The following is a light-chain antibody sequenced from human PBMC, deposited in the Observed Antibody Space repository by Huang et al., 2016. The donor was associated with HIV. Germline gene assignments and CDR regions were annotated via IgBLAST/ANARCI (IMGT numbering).Light chain of an antibody. Sequence: DIVMTQTPLSSPVTLGQPASISCRSSQRLVHSDGKTSLSWLHQRPGQLPRLLMYQISKRCSGVPDRFSGSGAGTDFTLKISRVESEDGGVYFCTQTTEFPYTFGQGTKLEIK. CDR1: QRLVHSDGKTS. CDR3: TQTTEFPYT. CDR2: QIS. J-gene: IGKJ2*01. V-gene: IGKV2-24*01.